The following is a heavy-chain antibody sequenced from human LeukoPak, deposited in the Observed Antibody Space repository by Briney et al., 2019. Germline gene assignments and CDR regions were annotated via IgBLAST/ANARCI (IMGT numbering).Heavy chain of an antibody. CDR2: IKQDGSEK. J-gene: IGHJ4*02. V-gene: IGHV3-7*01. Sequence: GGSLRLSCAASGFTFSSYWMSWVRQAPGKGLEWVANIKQDGSEKYYVDSVKGRFTISRDNAKNTLYLQMNSLRTEDTALYYCARGVLIDDVDYWGQGTLVTVSS. CDR1: GFTFSSYW. D-gene: IGHD3-16*01. CDR3: ARGVLIDDVDY.